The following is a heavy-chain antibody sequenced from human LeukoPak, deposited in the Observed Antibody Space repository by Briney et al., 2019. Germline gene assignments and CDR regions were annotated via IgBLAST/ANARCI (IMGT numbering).Heavy chain of an antibody. J-gene: IGHJ4*02. CDR1: GFTFTRSA. CDR3: ARDQATVATPWWDH. D-gene: IGHD4-23*01. V-gene: IGHV1-58*02. CDR2: IVVGSGNT. Sequence: SVKVSCKASGFTFTRSAMQWVRQARGQRLEWIGWIVVGSGNTNYAQKFQERVTITRDMATSTAYMELSSLRSEDTAVYYCARDQATVATPWWDHWGQGTLVTVSS.